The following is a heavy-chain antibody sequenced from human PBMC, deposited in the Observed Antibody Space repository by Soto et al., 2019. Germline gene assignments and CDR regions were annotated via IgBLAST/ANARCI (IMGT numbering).Heavy chain of an antibody. V-gene: IGHV3-23*01. CDR1: GFSFSSYA. CDR3: ARWSYLDY. D-gene: IGHD3-3*01. Sequence: PGGSLRLSCAASGFSFSSYAMSWFRQAPGKGLEWVSTISGSDGKTFYADSVKGRFSISRDTSKNTLYLQRNSLRADDTAVYYCARWSYLDYWGQGTRVTVSS. J-gene: IGHJ4*02. CDR2: ISGSDGKT.